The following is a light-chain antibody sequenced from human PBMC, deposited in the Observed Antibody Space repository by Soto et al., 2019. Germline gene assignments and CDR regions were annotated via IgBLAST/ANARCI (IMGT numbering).Light chain of an antibody. CDR3: MQALQTPYT. V-gene: IGKV2-28*01. CDR1: QRLLHSNGYHF. CDR2: LGS. Sequence: EIVMTQSPASLPVTPGEPASISCRSSQRLLHSNGYHFLDWYLQKPGQSPQLLIYLGSYRASGVPDRVSGSGAGTDITLEISRVEAEDVGVYYCMQALQTPYTFGQVTKLEIK. J-gene: IGKJ2*01.